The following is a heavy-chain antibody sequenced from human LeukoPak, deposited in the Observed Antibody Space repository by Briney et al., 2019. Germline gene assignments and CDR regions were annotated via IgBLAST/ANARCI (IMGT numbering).Heavy chain of an antibody. Sequence: SGPTLVKPTQTLTLTCTFSGFSLSTSGVGVGWIRQPPGKALEWLALIYWDDDKRYSPSLKSRLTITKDTSKNQVVLTMTNMDPVDTATYYCAHRGIAVAHRAFDIWGQGTMVTVSS. CDR2: IYWDDDK. CDR3: AHRGIAVAHRAFDI. J-gene: IGHJ3*02. V-gene: IGHV2-5*02. D-gene: IGHD6-19*01. CDR1: GFSLSTSGVG.